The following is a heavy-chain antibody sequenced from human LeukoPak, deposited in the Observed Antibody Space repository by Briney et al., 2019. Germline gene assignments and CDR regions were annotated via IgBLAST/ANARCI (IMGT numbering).Heavy chain of an antibody. V-gene: IGHV3-48*02. CDR3: AREGRFRSSAYGMDV. D-gene: IGHD1-26*01. CDR2: ISSSSSII. CDR1: GFTFSSYS. Sequence: PGGSLRLSCAASGFTFSSYSMNWVRQAPGKGLEWVSYISSSSSIIYYADSVKGRFTISRDNAKNSLYLQMNSLRDEDTAVYYCAREGRFRSSAYGMDVWGQGTTVTVSS. J-gene: IGHJ6*02.